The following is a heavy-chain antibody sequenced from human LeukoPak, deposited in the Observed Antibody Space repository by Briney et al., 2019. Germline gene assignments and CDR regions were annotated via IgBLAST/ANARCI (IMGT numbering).Heavy chain of an antibody. CDR1: GVSISSYY. D-gene: IGHD2-21*02. CDR3: ARGRVVTAMPYYYYYGMDV. CDR2: IYYSGST. J-gene: IGHJ6*02. V-gene: IGHV4-59*01. Sequence: SETLSLTCTVSGVSISSYYWSWIRQPPGKGLEWIGYIYYSGSTNYNPSLKSRVTISVDTSKNQFSLKLSSVTAADTAVYYCARGRVVTAMPYYYYYGMDVWGQGITVTVSS.